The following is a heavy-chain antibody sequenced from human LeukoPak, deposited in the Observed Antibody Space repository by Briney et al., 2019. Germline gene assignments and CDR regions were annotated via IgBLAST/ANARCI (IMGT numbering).Heavy chain of an antibody. CDR2: INNDGST. J-gene: IGHJ4*02. CDR1: GFTFSSYW. D-gene: IGHD1-26*01. CDR3: AKDVGKWESLHFFDY. V-gene: IGHV3-74*01. Sequence: GGSLRLSCAASGFTFSSYWMHWVRQAPGKGLVWVSLINNDGSTNYADSVKGRFTISRDNSRNTLYLQMNSLRGDDTAVYYCAKDVGKWESLHFFDYWGQGTLVTVSS.